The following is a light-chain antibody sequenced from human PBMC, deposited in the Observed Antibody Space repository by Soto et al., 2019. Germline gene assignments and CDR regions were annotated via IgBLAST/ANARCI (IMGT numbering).Light chain of an antibody. Sequence: QSVLTQPPAVSAAPGQTVTISCSGGSSNIGNNYVSWYQQLPGTAPKLLIYDNYKRPSGIPDRFSGSKSGTSAALGITGLQTGDEADYYCGTWDSSLSAVVFGGGTKLTVL. J-gene: IGLJ2*01. CDR3: GTWDSSLSAVV. CDR1: SSNIGNNY. V-gene: IGLV1-51*01. CDR2: DNY.